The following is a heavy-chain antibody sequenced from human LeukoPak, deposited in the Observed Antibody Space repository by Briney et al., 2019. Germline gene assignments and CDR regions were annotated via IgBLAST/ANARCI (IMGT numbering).Heavy chain of an antibody. CDR2: INPNSGGT. J-gene: IGHJ4*02. V-gene: IGHV1-2*02. CDR3: ARAKFSKWELSVKFDY. D-gene: IGHD1-26*01. Sequence: ASVKVSCKASGYTFTGYYMHWVRQAPGQGLEWMGWINPNSGGTNYAQKFQGRVTMTRDTFISTAYMELSRLRSDDTAVYYCARAKFSKWELSVKFDYWGQGTLVTVSS. CDR1: GYTFTGYY.